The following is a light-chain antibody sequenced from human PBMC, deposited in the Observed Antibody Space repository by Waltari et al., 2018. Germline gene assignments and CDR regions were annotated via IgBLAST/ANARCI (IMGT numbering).Light chain of an antibody. CDR1: SCDVGSYNR. J-gene: IGLJ3*02. CDR3: SSHTSDLSWL. Sequence: QSALTQPASVSGSPGQSITISCTGPSCDVGSYNRVSWDQQNPGEVPKLMIYEVNNRPSGVADRFSGSKSGNTATLTISGLQAEDEADYYCSSHTSDLSWLFGGGTKVTVL. CDR2: EVN. V-gene: IGLV2-23*02.